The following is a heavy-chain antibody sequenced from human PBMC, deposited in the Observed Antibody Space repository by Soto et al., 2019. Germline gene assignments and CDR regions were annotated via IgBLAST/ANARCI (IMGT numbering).Heavy chain of an antibody. CDR3: ARDRTIVVVPAAIHYHYYGMDV. J-gene: IGHJ6*02. V-gene: IGHV1-18*04. Sequence: ASVKVSCKASGYTFTSYGISWVRQAPGQGLEWMGWISAYNGNTNYAQKLQGRVTMTTDTSTSTAYMELRSLRSDDTAVYYCARDRTIVVVPAAIHYHYYGMDVWGQGTTVTVSS. D-gene: IGHD2-2*02. CDR1: GYTFTSYG. CDR2: ISAYNGNT.